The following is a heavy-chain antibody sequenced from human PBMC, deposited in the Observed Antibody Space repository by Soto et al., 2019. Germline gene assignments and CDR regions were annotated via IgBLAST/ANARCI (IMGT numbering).Heavy chain of an antibody. D-gene: IGHD3-22*01. J-gene: IGHJ6*02. CDR1: GYTFTSYG. CDR2: ISAYNGNT. Sequence: GASVKVSCKASGYTFTSYGISWVRQAPGQGLEWMGWISAYNGNTNYAQKLQGRVTMTTDTSTSTAYMELRSLRSDDTAVYYCARDGDITMIVVVITSYGMDVWGQGTTVTV. CDR3: ARDGDITMIVVVITSYGMDV. V-gene: IGHV1-18*01.